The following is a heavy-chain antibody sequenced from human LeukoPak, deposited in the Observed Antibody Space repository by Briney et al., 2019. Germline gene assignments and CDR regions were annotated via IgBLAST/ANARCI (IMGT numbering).Heavy chain of an antibody. CDR1: GFTFDDYA. CDR2: ISWNSGSI. Sequence: GGSLRLSCAASGFTFDDYAMHWVRQAPGKGLEWVSGISWNSGSIGYADSVKGRFTISRDNAKNSLYLQMNSLRAEDTAVYYCASGLELDYWGQGTLVTVSS. V-gene: IGHV3-9*01. J-gene: IGHJ4*02. CDR3: ASGLELDY. D-gene: IGHD6-25*01.